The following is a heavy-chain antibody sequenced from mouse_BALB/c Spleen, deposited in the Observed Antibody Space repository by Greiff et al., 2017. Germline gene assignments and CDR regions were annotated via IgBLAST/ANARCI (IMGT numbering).Heavy chain of an antibody. D-gene: IGHD3-3*01. J-gene: IGHJ2*01. Sequence: VQLQQSGPSLVKPSQTLSLTCSVTGDSITSCYWNWIRKFPGNKLEYMGYISYSGSTYYNPSLKSRISITRDTSKNQYYLQLNSVTTEDTATYYCAREGGLYYFDYWGQGTTLTVSS. CDR2: ISYSGST. CDR3: AREGGLYYFDY. V-gene: IGHV3-8*02. CDR1: GDSITSCY.